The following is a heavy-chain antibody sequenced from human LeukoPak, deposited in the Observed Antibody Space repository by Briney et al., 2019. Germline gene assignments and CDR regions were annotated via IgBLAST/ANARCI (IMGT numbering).Heavy chain of an antibody. V-gene: IGHV4-59*01. CDR1: GGSISSYY. CDR2: IHYSGST. Sequence: WETLSLACTVSGGSISSYYWVSARQPPGKGLEWIGYIHYSGSTNYNPSLKSRVTLSVDTPKNQFSLKLTSVTAADTAVYYCATSTEGSGWYGSFYFDYWGQGTLVTVSS. D-gene: IGHD6-19*01. J-gene: IGHJ4*02. CDR3: ATSTEGSGWYGSFYFDY.